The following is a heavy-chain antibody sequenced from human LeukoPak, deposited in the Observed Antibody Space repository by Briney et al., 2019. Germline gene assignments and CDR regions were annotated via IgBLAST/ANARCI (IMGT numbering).Heavy chain of an antibody. CDR2: IYYSGST. CDR1: GGSIWNYY. CDR3: ARLNWNYMDY. V-gene: IGHV4-59*01. D-gene: IGHD1-1*01. J-gene: IGHJ4*02. Sequence: SETLSLTCTVSGGSIWNYYWSWIRQPPGKGLEWIGYIYYSGSTKYNPSLKSRVTISVDTSKNQFSLKLSSVTAADTAVYYCARLNWNYMDYWGQGTLVTVSS.